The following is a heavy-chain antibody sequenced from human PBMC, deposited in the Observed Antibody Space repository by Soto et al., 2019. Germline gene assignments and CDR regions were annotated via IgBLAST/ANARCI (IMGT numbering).Heavy chain of an antibody. J-gene: IGHJ4*02. Sequence: HWWSLRICCAAAGYTFSSYAMSWVRQAPGKGLEWVSVISGSDDSTYYADSVKGRFTISRDNSKNTLYLQMNSLRAEDTAVYYCAKRSSSSTFAYWGQGTLVTVSS. CDR1: GYTFSSYA. D-gene: IGHD6-6*01. CDR2: ISGSDDST. CDR3: AKRSSSSTFAY. V-gene: IGHV3-23*01.